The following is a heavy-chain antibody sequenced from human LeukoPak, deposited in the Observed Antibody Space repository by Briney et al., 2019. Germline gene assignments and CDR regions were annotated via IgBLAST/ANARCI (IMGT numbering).Heavy chain of an antibody. D-gene: IGHD2-21*02. Sequence: PSETLSLTCTVSGGSISSGSYSWRWIRQPPGKGLEWIGRIYTSGSTNYNPSLKSRVTISVDTSKNQFSLKLSSVTAADTAVYYCARKPAYCGGDCYPGPFDYWGQGTLVTVSS. CDR1: GGSISSGSYS. CDR3: ARKPAYCGGDCYPGPFDY. J-gene: IGHJ4*02. V-gene: IGHV4-61*02. CDR2: IYTSGST.